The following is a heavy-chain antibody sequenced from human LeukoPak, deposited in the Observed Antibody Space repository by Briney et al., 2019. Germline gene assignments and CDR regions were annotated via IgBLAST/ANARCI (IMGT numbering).Heavy chain of an antibody. Sequence: ASVKVSCKASGYTFIDYYIRWLRQAPGQGLEWMGFINGSLNDIKYAQKFRGRVTLTRDTSISTAYMELRGLRSDDTAVYYCARDYGTTGENAFDTWGQGTMVTVSS. D-gene: IGHD1-7*01. CDR3: ARDYGTTGENAFDT. V-gene: IGHV1-2*02. J-gene: IGHJ3*02. CDR1: GYTFIDYY. CDR2: INGSLNDI.